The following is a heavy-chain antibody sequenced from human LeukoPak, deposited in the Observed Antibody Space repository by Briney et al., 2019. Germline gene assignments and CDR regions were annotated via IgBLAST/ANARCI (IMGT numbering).Heavy chain of an antibody. D-gene: IGHD1-26*01. Sequence: PAGSLRLSCAASGFPFSAYEMNWVRQAPGKGLEWVSSISSSSSYIYYADSVKGRFTISRDNAKNSLYLQMNSLRAEDTAVYYCARDGIYTAWGQGTLVTVSS. CDR3: ARDGIYTA. J-gene: IGHJ4*02. CDR2: ISSSSSYI. CDR1: GFPFSAYE. V-gene: IGHV3-21*01.